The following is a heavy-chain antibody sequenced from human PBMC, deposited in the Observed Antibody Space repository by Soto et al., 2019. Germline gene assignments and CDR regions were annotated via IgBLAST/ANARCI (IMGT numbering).Heavy chain of an antibody. Sequence: HLQLQESGPGLVKPSETLSLTCTVSGGSISSSSYYWGWIRQPPGKGLEWIGTIYYSGSTYYNPSLKSRVTISVDTSKNQFSLKLSSVTAADTAVYYCARRGSGSGSYSSTFDYWGQGTLVTVSS. CDR3: ARRGSGSGSYSSTFDY. D-gene: IGHD3-10*01. J-gene: IGHJ4*02. CDR1: GGSISSSSYY. CDR2: IYYSGST. V-gene: IGHV4-39*01.